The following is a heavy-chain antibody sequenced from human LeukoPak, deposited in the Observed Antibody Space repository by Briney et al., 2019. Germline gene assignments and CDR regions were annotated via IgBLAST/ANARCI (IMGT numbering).Heavy chain of an antibody. V-gene: IGHV3-21*01. D-gene: IGHD6-19*01. J-gene: IGHJ4*02. CDR3: ARASSGWAVDLYYFDF. CDR1: GFSFSSYS. CDR2: ISSTSSYI. Sequence: NPGGSLRLSCAASGFSFSSYSMNWVRQAPGKGLEWVSSISSTSSYIYYADSVKGRFTTSRDNAKNSLYLQMNSLRAEDTAVYYCARASSGWAVDLYYFDFWGQGTLVTVSS.